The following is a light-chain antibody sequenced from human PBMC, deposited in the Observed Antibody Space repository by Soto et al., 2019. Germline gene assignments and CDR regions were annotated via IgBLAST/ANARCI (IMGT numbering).Light chain of an antibody. CDR1: QGISSW. CDR3: QQYNSYPWP. Sequence: DIQMTQSPSTLSASVGVRVTITCRASQGISSWLAWYQQKPGKAPKLMIYRASSLESGVPSSFSGSGSGTEFTLTISSLQPDDFAGYYCQQYNSYPWPFGQGTKVECK. V-gene: IGKV1-5*03. J-gene: IGKJ1*01. CDR2: RAS.